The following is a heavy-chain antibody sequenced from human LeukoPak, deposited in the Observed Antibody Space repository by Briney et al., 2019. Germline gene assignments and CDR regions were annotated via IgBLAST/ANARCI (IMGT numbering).Heavy chain of an antibody. D-gene: IGHD3-3*01. V-gene: IGHV3-7*01. J-gene: IGHJ4*02. CDR2: INQDGSAK. CDR1: GFTFSSYW. CDR3: TRGDPDF. Sequence: PGGSLRLSCAASGFTFSSYWMPWVRQAPGKGLEWVANINQDGSAKYYVDSVKGRFTISKDSAKNSLYLQMNSLRVDDTAVYYCTRGDPDFWGQGTLVTVSS.